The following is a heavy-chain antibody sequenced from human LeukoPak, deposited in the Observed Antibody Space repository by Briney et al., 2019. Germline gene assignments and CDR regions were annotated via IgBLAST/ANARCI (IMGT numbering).Heavy chain of an antibody. V-gene: IGHV4-59*01. Sequence: SETLSLTCTVSGASISNYYWSWIRQPPGKGLEWIGYMYYSGSTNYNPSLKSRVTISIDSSKSQFSLKLSSVTAADTVVYFCARDRGYSGSFDYWGQGTLVTVSS. CDR1: GASISNYY. D-gene: IGHD5-12*01. CDR3: ARDRGYSGSFDY. CDR2: MYYSGST. J-gene: IGHJ4*02.